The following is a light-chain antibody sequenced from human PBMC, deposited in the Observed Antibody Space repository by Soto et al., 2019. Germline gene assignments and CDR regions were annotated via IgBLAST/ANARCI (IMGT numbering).Light chain of an antibody. V-gene: IGLV2-14*01. J-gene: IGLJ2*01. CDR3: SSYTSSITLV. CDR1: SSDVGGYNY. Sequence: QSALTKPASVSGSPGQSITISCTGTSSDVGGYNYVSWYQQHPGKAPKLMIYDVNNRPSGVSNRFSGSKSGNTASLTISGLQAEDEGDYYCSSYTSSITLVFGGGTKVTVL. CDR2: DVN.